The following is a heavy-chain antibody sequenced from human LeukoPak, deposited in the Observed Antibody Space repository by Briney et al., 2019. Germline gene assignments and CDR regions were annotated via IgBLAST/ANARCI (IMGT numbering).Heavy chain of an antibody. CDR3: ARGASYYYDSSGYYEGYYYYYGMDV. CDR1: GYTFTSYD. V-gene: IGHV1-8*01. J-gene: IGHJ6*02. D-gene: IGHD3-22*01. CDR2: MNPNSGNT. Sequence: ASVEVSCKASGYTFTSYDINWVRQATGQGLEWMGWMNPNSGNTGYAQKFQGRVTITRNTSISTAYMELSSLRSEDTAVYYCARGASYYYDSSGYYEGYYYYYGMDVWGQGTTVTVSS.